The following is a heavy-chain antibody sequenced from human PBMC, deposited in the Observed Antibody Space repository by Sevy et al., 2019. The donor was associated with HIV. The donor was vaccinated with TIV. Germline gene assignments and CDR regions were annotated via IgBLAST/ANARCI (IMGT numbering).Heavy chain of an antibody. Sequence: GGSLRLSCAASGFNLTDYYINWIRQAPGKGLEWISYISGGDTTTYYSDSVKGRFTVSRDNAKNSVFLQMISLRAGDTAVYYCAAISGYCRDRTCYAGTSIDQWGEGSLVTVSS. CDR1: GFNLTDYY. V-gene: IGHV3-11*01. CDR3: AAISGYCRDRTCYAGTSIDQ. D-gene: IGHD2-15*01. CDR2: ISGGDTTT. J-gene: IGHJ4*02.